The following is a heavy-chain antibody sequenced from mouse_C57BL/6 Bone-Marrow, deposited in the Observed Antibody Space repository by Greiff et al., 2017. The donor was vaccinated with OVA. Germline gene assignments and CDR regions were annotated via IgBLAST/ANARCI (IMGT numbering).Heavy chain of an antibody. CDR1: GYTFTSYW. Sequence: VQLQQPGAELVKPGASVKLSCKASGYTFTSYWMQWVKQRPGQGLEWIGEIDPSDSYTNYNQKFKGKATLTVDTSSSTAYMQLSSLTSEDSAVYYCAREEPQLGGTDFDYWGQGTTLTVSS. CDR2: IDPSDSYT. J-gene: IGHJ2*01. V-gene: IGHV1-50*01. CDR3: AREEPQLGGTDFDY. D-gene: IGHD4-1*01.